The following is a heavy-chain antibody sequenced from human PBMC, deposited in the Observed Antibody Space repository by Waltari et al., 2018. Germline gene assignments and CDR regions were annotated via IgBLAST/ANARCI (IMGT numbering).Heavy chain of an antibody. V-gene: IGHV3-33*01. D-gene: IGHD6-19*01. CDR1: GFTFSSYG. CDR3: ARGWVTPPSPAAPPRLDWYFDL. Sequence: QVQLVESGGGVVQPGRSLRLSCAASGFTFSSYGMHWVRQAPGKGLEWVAVIGYDGSNKYYADSGKGRFTISRDNSKNTLYLQMNSLRAEDTAVYYCARGWVTPPSPAAPPRLDWYFDLWGRGTLVTASS. J-gene: IGHJ2*01. CDR2: IGYDGSNK.